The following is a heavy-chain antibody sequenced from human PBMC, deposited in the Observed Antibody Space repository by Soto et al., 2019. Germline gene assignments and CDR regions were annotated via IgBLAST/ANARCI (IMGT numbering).Heavy chain of an antibody. CDR1: GGTFSSYA. D-gene: IGHD3-10*01. CDR2: ISAYNGNT. J-gene: IGHJ4*02. Sequence: QVQLVQSGAEVKKPGSSVKVSCKASGGTFSSYAISWVRQAPGQGLEWMGWISAYNGNTNYAQKLQGRVTMTTDTSTSTAYMELRSLRSDDTAVYYCARDFGTVEFLGNTQFDYWGQGTLVTVSS. CDR3: ARDFGTVEFLGNTQFDY. V-gene: IGHV1-18*01.